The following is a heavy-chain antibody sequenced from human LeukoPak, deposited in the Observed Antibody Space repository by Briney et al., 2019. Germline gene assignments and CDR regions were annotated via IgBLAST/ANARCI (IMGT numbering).Heavy chain of an antibody. V-gene: IGHV1-18*01. CDR2: ISAYNGNT. CDR1: GYTFTSYG. D-gene: IGHD2-21*02. Sequence: ASEKVSCKASGYTFTSYGISWVRQAPGQGLEWMGWISAYNGNTNYAQKLQGRVTMTTDTSTSTAYMELRSLRPDDTAVYYCARERVVTAIYWYFDLWGRGTLVTVSS. J-gene: IGHJ2*01. CDR3: ARERVVTAIYWYFDL.